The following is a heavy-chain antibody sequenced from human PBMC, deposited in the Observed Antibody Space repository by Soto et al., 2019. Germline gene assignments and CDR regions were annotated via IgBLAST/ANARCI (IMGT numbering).Heavy chain of an antibody. Sequence: QVQVVESGGGVAQPGRSLRLSCAASGFNFRSHAINWVRQAPGKGLELVAGISYDARDKYYTDSVRGRLTISRNDSKNTVFLQVNSLRVEDTAVYYCVRSRSDYFHFGLDLWGQWTTVTVSS. CDR3: VRSRSDYFHFGLDL. V-gene: IGHV3-30*04. CDR1: GFNFRSHA. J-gene: IGHJ6*02. CDR2: ISYDARDK. D-gene: IGHD2-15*01.